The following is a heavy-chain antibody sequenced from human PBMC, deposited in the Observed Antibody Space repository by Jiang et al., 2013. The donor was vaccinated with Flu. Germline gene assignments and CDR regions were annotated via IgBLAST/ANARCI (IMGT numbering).Heavy chain of an antibody. D-gene: IGHD3-10*01. V-gene: IGHV3-7*03. Sequence: QLLESGGGLVQPGGSLRLSCAASGFTFSYYWMSWVRQAPGKGLEWVANIKQDESGKNFVDSVKGRFTISRDNAKNSLYLQMNSLRAEDTAVYYCARVPSAGQTLDYWGQGTLVTVSS. CDR2: IKQDESGK. J-gene: IGHJ4*02. CDR3: ARVPSAGQTLDY. CDR1: GFTFSYYW.